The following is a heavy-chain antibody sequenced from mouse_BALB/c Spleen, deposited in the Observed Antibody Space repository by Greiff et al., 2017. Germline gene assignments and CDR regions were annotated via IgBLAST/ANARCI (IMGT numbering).Heavy chain of an antibody. V-gene: IGHV4-1*02. CDR2: INPDSSTI. CDR1: GFDFSRYW. Sequence: EVMLVESGGGLVQPGGSLKLSCAASGFDFSRYWMSWVRQAPEKGLEWIGEINPDSSTINYTPSLKDKFIISRDNAKNTLYLQMSKVRSEDTALYYCASLYRDWFAYWGQGTLVTVSA. D-gene: IGHD6-5*01. J-gene: IGHJ3*01. CDR3: ASLYRDWFAY.